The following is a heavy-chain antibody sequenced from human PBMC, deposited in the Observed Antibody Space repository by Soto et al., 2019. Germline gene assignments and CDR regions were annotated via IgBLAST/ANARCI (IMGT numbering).Heavy chain of an antibody. J-gene: IGHJ6*02. CDR3: AKDLEWLVLRYAMDV. V-gene: IGHV3-30*18. CDR1: GFTFSSYG. CDR2: ISYDGSNE. D-gene: IGHD6-19*01. Sequence: QVQLVESGGGVVQPGRSLRLSCAASGFTFSSYGMHWVRQAPGKGLEWVALISYDGSNEDYADSVKGRFTITRDNSKKTLYLQMNSLRPEDTAVYYCAKDLEWLVLRYAMDVWGQGTTVTVSS.